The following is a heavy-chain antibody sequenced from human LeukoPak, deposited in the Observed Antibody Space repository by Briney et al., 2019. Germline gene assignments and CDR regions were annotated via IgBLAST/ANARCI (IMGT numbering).Heavy chain of an antibody. CDR2: IYTSGST. Sequence: SETLSLTCTVSGGSISSCYWSWIRQPAGKGLEWIGRIYTSGSTNYNPSLKSRVTMSVDTSKNQFSLKLSSVTAADTAVYYCARDSGWYVLDAFDIWGQGTMVTVSS. CDR1: GGSISSCY. CDR3: ARDSGWYVLDAFDI. V-gene: IGHV4-4*07. J-gene: IGHJ3*02. D-gene: IGHD6-19*01.